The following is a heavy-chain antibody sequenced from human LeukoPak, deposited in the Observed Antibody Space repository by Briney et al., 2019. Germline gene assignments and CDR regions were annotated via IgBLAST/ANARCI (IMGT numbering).Heavy chain of an antibody. CDR3: ARVGWGVVFDY. V-gene: IGHV4-59*01. Sequence: SETLSLTCTVSGGSISSYYWSWIRQPPGKGLEWIGYIYYSGSTNYNPSLKSPVTISVDTSKNQFSLKLSSVTAADTAVYYCARVGWGVVFDYWGQGTLVTVSS. CDR1: GGSISSYY. J-gene: IGHJ4*02. D-gene: IGHD3-10*01. CDR2: IYYSGST.